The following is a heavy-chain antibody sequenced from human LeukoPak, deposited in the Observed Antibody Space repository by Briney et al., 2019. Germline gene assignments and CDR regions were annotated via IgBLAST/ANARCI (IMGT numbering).Heavy chain of an antibody. Sequence: GGSLRLSCAATGLTVSSNFMSWVRQAPGKGLGWVSVIYGGGSTYYADSVKGRFTISRDTPKNTLYLQMNSLRVEDTAVYYCAKDYVSGDGYWDFDYWGQGTLVTVSS. J-gene: IGHJ4*02. CDR1: GLTVSSNF. CDR2: IYGGGST. CDR3: AKDYVSGDGYWDFDY. D-gene: IGHD5-24*01. V-gene: IGHV3-53*01.